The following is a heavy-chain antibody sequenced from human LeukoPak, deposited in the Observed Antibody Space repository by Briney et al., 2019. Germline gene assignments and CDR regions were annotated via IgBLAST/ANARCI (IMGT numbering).Heavy chain of an antibody. CDR3: ARGLGYSYGCSAQFFAR. D-gene: IGHD5-18*01. CDR2: INHSGST. J-gene: IGHJ4*02. Sequence: SETLSLTCAVYGGSFSGYYWSWIRQPPGKGLEWIGEINHSGSTNYNPSLKSRVTISVDTSKNQFSLKLSSVPAADTAVYYCARGLGYSYGCSAQFFARWGQGTLVTVSS. CDR1: GGSFSGYY. V-gene: IGHV4-34*01.